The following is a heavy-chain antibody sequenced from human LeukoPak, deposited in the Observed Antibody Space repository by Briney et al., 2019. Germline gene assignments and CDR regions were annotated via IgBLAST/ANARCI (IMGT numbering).Heavy chain of an antibody. D-gene: IGHD1-7*01. CDR1: GGSISSSSYY. CDR3: ASRRTTALSLFDY. Sequence: SETLSLTCTVSGGSISSSSYYWGWIRQPPGKGLEWIGTVSYSGSTYYNPSLKSRVTISVDTSKNQFSLKLTSVTAADTAVYYCASRRTTALSLFDYWGQGTLVTVSS. CDR2: VSYSGST. V-gene: IGHV4-39*01. J-gene: IGHJ4*02.